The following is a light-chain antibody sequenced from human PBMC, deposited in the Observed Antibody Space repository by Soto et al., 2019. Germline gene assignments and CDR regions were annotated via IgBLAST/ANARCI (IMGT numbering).Light chain of an antibody. CDR2: GAS. Sequence: EIVMTQSPATLSVSPGERATLSCRASQSVGSDLAWYQHTPGQPPRLLIYGASTRATGIPGRFSGSGSGTEFTLTISSLQSEDFAVYFCQQYTRAPLTFGHGTKVDIK. CDR3: QQYTRAPLT. V-gene: IGKV3-15*01. CDR1: QSVGSD. J-gene: IGKJ1*01.